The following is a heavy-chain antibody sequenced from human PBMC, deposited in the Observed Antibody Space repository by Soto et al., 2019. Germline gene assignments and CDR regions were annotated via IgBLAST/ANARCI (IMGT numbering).Heavy chain of an antibody. CDR2: ISYDGSNK. D-gene: IGHD3-22*01. Sequence: RLSCAASGFTFSSYGMHWVRQAPGKGLEWVAVISYDGSNKYYADSVKGRFTISRDNSKNTLYLQMNSLRAEDTAVYYCAKDLDDSSGYLPIIDYWGQGTLVTVSS. V-gene: IGHV3-30*18. CDR1: GFTFSSYG. J-gene: IGHJ4*02. CDR3: AKDLDDSSGYLPIIDY.